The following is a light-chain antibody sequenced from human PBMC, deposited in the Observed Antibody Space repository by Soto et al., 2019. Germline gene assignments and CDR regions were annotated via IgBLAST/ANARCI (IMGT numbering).Light chain of an antibody. V-gene: IGLV2-23*01. CDR1: SNDVGSYNL. Sequence: QSALTQPASVSGSPGQSITISCTGTSNDVGSYNLVSWHQQHPGKAPKFMIYEGSKRPSGVSDRFSGSKSGNTASLTISELPAEDEADYYCCSYAGSVSYVFGTGTKLTVL. J-gene: IGLJ1*01. CDR2: EGS. CDR3: CSYAGSVSYV.